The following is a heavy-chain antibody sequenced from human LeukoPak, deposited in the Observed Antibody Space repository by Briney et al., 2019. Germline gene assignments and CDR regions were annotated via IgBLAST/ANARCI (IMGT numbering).Heavy chain of an antibody. CDR3: ARDYYGSGSANWFDP. Sequence: ASVKVSCKASGYTFTGYYMHWVRQAPGQGLEWMGWINPNSGGTNYAQKFQGRVTMTRDTSISTAYMELSRLRSDDTAVYYCARDYYGSGSANWFDPWGQGTLVTVSS. V-gene: IGHV1-2*02. J-gene: IGHJ5*02. CDR2: INPNSGGT. CDR1: GYTFTGYY. D-gene: IGHD3-10*01.